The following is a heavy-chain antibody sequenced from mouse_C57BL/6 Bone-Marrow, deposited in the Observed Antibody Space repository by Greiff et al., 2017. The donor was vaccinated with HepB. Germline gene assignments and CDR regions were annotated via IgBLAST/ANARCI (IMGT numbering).Heavy chain of an antibody. Sequence: EVQLVESGGGLVQPGGSRKLSCAASGFTFSSFGMHWVRQAPEKGLEWVAYISSGGSRTYYADTVKGRFTISRDTPKNTLFLQMTSLRSEDTAMYYCAKDGNYVGYGMDYWGQGTSVTVSS. CDR1: GFTFSSFG. CDR3: AKDGNYVGYGMDY. CDR2: ISSGGSRT. D-gene: IGHD2-1*01. V-gene: IGHV5-17*02. J-gene: IGHJ4*01.